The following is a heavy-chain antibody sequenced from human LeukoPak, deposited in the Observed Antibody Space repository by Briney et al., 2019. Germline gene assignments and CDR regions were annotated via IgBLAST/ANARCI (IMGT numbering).Heavy chain of an antibody. V-gene: IGHV3-7*01. CDR1: GFTFSMYW. D-gene: IGHD3-10*01. CDR2: MKQDGSEE. Sequence: PGGSLRLSCAASGFTFSMYWMSWVRQAPGKGLEWVASMKQDGSEEYYVDSVKGRFTISRDNAKNSVYLQMNSLRAEDTAVYYCASLLWFFDHWGQGTLVTVSS. J-gene: IGHJ4*02. CDR3: ASLLWFFDH.